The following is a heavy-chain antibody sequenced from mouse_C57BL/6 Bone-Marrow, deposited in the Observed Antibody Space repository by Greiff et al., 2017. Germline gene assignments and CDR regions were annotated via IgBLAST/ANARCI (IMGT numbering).Heavy chain of an antibody. V-gene: IGHV14-4*01. CDR3: TTFYYTEYFDV. J-gene: IGHJ1*03. CDR1: GFNIKDDY. CDR2: IDPENGDT. Sequence: VQLQQSGAELVRPGASVKLSCTASGFNIKDDYMHWVKQRPEQGLEWIGWIDPENGDTEYASKFQGKATITAATSSNTAYLQLSSLTSEDTAVYYCTTFYYTEYFDVWGTGTTVTVSS. D-gene: IGHD1-1*01.